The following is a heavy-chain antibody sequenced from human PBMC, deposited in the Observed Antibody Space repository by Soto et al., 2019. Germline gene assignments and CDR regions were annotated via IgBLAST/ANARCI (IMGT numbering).Heavy chain of an antibody. CDR1: GYTFTRYA. Sequence: QVPLVQSGAEVEKPGASVKVSCKASGYTFTRYALHWVRQAPGQRLEYMGWINAGNGDTGHPQKCQGRVTITRDTTASTEERERNSRTAEDTAGYYCARKEVGPSEPLDFWGQGTVVVVSS. J-gene: IGHJ3*01. V-gene: IGHV1-3*01. CDR2: INAGNGDT. CDR3: ARKEVGPSEPLDF. D-gene: IGHD1-26*01.